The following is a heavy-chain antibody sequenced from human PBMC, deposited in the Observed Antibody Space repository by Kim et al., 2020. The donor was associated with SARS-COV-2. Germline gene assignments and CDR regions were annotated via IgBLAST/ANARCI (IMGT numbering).Heavy chain of an antibody. J-gene: IGHJ4*02. V-gene: IGHV3-21*01. Sequence: GGSLRLSCAASGFTFNTYSMNWVRQAPGKGLEWVSGISSSSSNIYYADSVKGRFTISRDNAKNSLYLQMNSLRAEDTAVYYCARDLGTYDFDYWGQGTRVTVSS. D-gene: IGHD1-1*01. CDR2: ISSSSSNI. CDR1: GFTFNTYS. CDR3: ARDLGTYDFDY.